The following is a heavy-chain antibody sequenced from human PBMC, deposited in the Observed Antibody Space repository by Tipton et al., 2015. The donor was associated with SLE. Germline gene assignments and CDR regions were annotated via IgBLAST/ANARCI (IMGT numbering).Heavy chain of an antibody. CDR2: IWYDGSNK. Sequence: SLRLSCAASGLMFSTYGMHWVRQAPGKGLEWVAVIWYDGSNKYYADSVKGRFTISRDNAKNSLYLQMNSLRAEDTAVYYCARDRAGGIDYWGQGTLVTVSS. D-gene: IGHD6-13*01. V-gene: IGHV3-33*01. CDR1: GLMFSTYG. J-gene: IGHJ4*02. CDR3: ARDRAGGIDY.